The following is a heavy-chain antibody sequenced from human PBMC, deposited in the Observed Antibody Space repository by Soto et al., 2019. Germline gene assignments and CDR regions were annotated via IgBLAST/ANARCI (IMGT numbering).Heavy chain of an antibody. CDR1: GFTFSSYA. Sequence: GGSLRLSCAASGFTFSSYAMSWVRQAPGKGLEWVSAISGSGGSTYYADSVKGRFTISRDNSKNTLYLQMNSLRAEDTAVYYCAKALSNTMIVVVITTFDYWGQGTLVTVSS. D-gene: IGHD3-22*01. V-gene: IGHV3-23*01. J-gene: IGHJ4*02. CDR3: AKALSNTMIVVVITTFDY. CDR2: ISGSGGST.